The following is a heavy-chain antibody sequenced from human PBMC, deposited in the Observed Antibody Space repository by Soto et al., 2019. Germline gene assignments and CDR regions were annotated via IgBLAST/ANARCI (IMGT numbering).Heavy chain of an antibody. CDR3: AKRGQAAGPYYFDY. CDR2: ISGSGGST. D-gene: IGHD6-13*01. Sequence: PGGSLRLSCAASGFTFNSYAMSWVRQAPGKGLEWVSGISGSGGSTYYADSVKGRFTISRDNSKNTLYLQMNGLRAEDTAAYYCAKRGQAAGPYYFDYWGQGTLVTVS. CDR1: GFTFNSYA. V-gene: IGHV3-23*01. J-gene: IGHJ4*02.